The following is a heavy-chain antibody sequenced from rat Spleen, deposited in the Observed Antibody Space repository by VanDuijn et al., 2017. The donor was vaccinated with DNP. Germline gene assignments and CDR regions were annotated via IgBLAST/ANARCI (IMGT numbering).Heavy chain of an antibody. V-gene: IGHV5-22*01. CDR1: GFTFSDYY. CDR2: ISYEGSRT. J-gene: IGHJ2*01. Sequence: EVQLVESGGGLVQPGRSLKVSCAASGFTFSDYYMAWVRQAPKKGLEWVASISYEGSRTYYGDSVKGRFTISRDNAKSTLYLQMDSLRSEDTATYYCAREGVYYDGSYYYFDYWGQGVMVTVSS. D-gene: IGHD1-12*02. CDR3: AREGVYYDGSYYYFDY.